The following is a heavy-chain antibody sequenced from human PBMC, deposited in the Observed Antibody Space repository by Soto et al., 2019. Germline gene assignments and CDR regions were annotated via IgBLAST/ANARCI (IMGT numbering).Heavy chain of an antibody. Sequence: SETLSLTCAVSGGSISSSNWWSWVRQPPGKGLEWIGEIYHSGSTNFNPSLKSRVTISVDKSKNQFSLKLSSVTAADTAVYYCARVLHDSSGYGKLYGMDVWGQGTTVTVSS. CDR3: ARVLHDSSGYGKLYGMDV. V-gene: IGHV4-4*02. CDR2: IYHSGST. J-gene: IGHJ6*02. CDR1: GGSISSSNW. D-gene: IGHD3-22*01.